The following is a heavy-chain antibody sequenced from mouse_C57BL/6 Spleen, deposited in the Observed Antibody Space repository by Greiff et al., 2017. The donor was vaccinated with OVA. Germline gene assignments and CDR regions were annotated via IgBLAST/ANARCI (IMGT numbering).Heavy chain of an antibody. CDR3: TGPYYDEGAY. CDR1: GFTFSNYW. J-gene: IGHJ3*01. CDR2: IRLKSDNYAT. D-gene: IGHD2-4*01. V-gene: IGHV6-3*01. Sequence: EVKLVESGGGLVQPGGSMKLSCVASGFTFSNYWMNWVRQSPEKGLEWVAQIRLKSDNYATHYAESVKGRFTISRDDSKSSVYLQMNNLRAEDTGIYYCTGPYYDEGAYWGQGTLVTVSA.